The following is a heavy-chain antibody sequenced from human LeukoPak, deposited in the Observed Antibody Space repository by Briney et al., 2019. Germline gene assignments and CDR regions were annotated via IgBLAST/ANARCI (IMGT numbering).Heavy chain of an antibody. CDR1: GFTFSNAW. Sequence: PGGSLRLSCAASGFTFSNAWRSWVRQAPGKGLEWVGRIKSETDGGTTDNAAPVKGRFTISRDDSKNTVYLQMNSLKTEDTAVYYCTTDVQERFGYGSGRYYGFDYWGQGTLVTVSS. V-gene: IGHV3-15*01. CDR3: TTDVQERFGYGSGRYYGFDY. D-gene: IGHD3-10*01. J-gene: IGHJ4*02. CDR2: IKSETDGGTT.